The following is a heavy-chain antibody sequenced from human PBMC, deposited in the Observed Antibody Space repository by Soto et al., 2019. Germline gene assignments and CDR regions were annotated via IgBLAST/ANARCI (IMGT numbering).Heavy chain of an antibody. CDR2: IIPILGIA. D-gene: IGHD2-2*01. CDR1: GGTFSSYT. Sequence: ASVKVSCKASGGTFSSYTISWVRQAPGQGLEWMGRIIPILGIANYAQKFQGRVTITADKSTSTAYMELSSLRSEDTAVYYCARVGCSSTSCYVMDWFDPWGQGTLVTVSS. J-gene: IGHJ5*02. V-gene: IGHV1-69*02. CDR3: ARVGCSSTSCYVMDWFDP.